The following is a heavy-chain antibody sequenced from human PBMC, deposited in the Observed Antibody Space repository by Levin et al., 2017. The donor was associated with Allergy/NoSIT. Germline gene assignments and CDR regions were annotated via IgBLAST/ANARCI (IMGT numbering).Heavy chain of an antibody. Sequence: PGGSLRLSCAASGFTFSSYGMHWVRQAPGKGLEWVAVISYDGSNKYYADSVKGRFTISRDNSKNTLYLQMNSLRAEDTAVYYCAKDQYYDILTGPMDVWGKGTTVTVSS. D-gene: IGHD3-9*01. CDR1: GFTFSSYG. CDR3: AKDQYYDILTGPMDV. J-gene: IGHJ6*03. CDR2: ISYDGSNK. V-gene: IGHV3-30*18.